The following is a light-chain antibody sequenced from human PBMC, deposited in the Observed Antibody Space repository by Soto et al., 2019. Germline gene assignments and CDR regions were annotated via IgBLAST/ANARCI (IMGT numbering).Light chain of an antibody. V-gene: IGLV2-14*03. CDR1: SSDVGGYDY. CDR3: SSYTSSSNYVV. Sequence: QSALTQPASVSGAPGQSITISCTGTSSDVGGYDYVSGYQHHPGKAPKLMIYDVTNRPSGLSNRFSGSKSGNTASLTISGLQAEYAADYYCSSYTSSSNYVVFGGGTKLTVL. CDR2: DVT. J-gene: IGLJ2*01.